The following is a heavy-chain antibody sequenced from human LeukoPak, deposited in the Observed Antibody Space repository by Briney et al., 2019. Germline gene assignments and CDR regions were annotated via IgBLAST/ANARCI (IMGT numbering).Heavy chain of an antibody. J-gene: IGHJ4*02. V-gene: IGHV4-59*04. Sequence: SETLSLTCTVSGGSISSYYWSWIRQPPGKGLEWIGYIYYSGSTYYNPSLKSRVTISVDTSKNQFSLKLSSVTAADTAVYYCASRSDSSGYYYAGVVDYWGQGTLVTVSS. CDR2: IYYSGST. CDR3: ASRSDSSGYYYAGVVDY. D-gene: IGHD3-22*01. CDR1: GGSISSYY.